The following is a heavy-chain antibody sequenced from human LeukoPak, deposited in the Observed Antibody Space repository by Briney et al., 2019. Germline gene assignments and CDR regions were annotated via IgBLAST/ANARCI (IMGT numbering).Heavy chain of an antibody. J-gene: IGHJ4*02. Sequence: PSETLSLTCTVSGVSVSSNSYYWGWTRQPPGKGLEWIGNIYYSGITYYNPSLKSRVTTSVDTSKNQFSLRLSSVTAADTAVYYCAREVGRGYTYGSNYWGQGTLVTVSS. CDR3: AREVGRGYTYGSNY. V-gene: IGHV4-39*02. D-gene: IGHD5-18*01. CDR2: IYYSGIT. CDR1: GVSVSSNSYY.